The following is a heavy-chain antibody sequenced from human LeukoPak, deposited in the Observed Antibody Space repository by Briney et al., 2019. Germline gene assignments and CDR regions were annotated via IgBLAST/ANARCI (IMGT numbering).Heavy chain of an antibody. J-gene: IGHJ4*02. Sequence: RSVLLCCTLTDDGNTIRKCNWVWLGQPPGNELKWIGSIYYSGSTNYNPSLKSRVTISVDTSKNQFSLKLSSVTAADTGVYYCAGGAVDHTFDYWGQGTLVTVSS. CDR2: IYYSGST. V-gene: IGHV4-59*07. CDR3: AGGAVDHTFDY. CDR1: GNTIRKCN. D-gene: IGHD1-14*01.